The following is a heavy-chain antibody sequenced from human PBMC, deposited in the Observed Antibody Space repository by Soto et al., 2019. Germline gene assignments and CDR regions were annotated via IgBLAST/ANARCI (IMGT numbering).Heavy chain of an antibody. J-gene: IGHJ6*03. CDR1: GFTFSNAW. Sequence: GGSLRLSCAASGFTFSNAWMSWVRQAPGKGLEWVGRIKSKTVGRATDYPAPVKGRFTISSDDSKNTLYLQMNSLKTEDTAVYYCTTGPSEELYYYYYYMDVWGKGTTVTVSS. CDR2: IKSKTVGRAT. V-gene: IGHV3-15*01. CDR3: TTGPSEELYYYYYYMDV. D-gene: IGHD1-7*01.